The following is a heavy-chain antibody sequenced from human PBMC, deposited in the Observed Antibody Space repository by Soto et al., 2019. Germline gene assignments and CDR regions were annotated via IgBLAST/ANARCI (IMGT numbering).Heavy chain of an antibody. V-gene: IGHV4-59*01. CDR3: ARGSSIARGSSWYLPFDY. CDR2: IYYSGST. J-gene: IGHJ4*02. D-gene: IGHD6-13*01. CDR1: GGSISSYY. Sequence: PSETLSLTCTVSGGSISSYYWSWIRQPPGKGLEWIGYIYYSGSTNYNPSLKSRVTISVDTSKNQFSLKLSSVTAADTAVYYCARGSSIARGSSWYLPFDYWGQGTLVTVSS.